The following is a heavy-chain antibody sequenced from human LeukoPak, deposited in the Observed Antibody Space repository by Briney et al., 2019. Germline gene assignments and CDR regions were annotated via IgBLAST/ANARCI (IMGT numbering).Heavy chain of an antibody. CDR3: ARSGSCLSAFDI. V-gene: IGHV3-53*01. J-gene: IGHJ3*02. Sequence: GGSLRLSCAASWFTVSSNYMRWVRQAPGEGLEGGSIIYSGGSTFYADPVKGRFTISRDNSKNTLYLHMNSLRAEDTHVYYCARSGSCLSAFDIWGQGTMVTVSS. CDR2: IYSGGST. D-gene: IGHD1-26*01. CDR1: WFTVSSNY.